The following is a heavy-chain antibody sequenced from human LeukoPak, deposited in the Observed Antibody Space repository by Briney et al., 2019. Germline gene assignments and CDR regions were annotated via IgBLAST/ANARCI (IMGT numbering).Heavy chain of an antibody. CDR3: ARGRSSMVRGYYYYYMDV. V-gene: IGHV4-61*09. CDR1: GGSISSGSYY. J-gene: IGHJ6*03. CDR2: IYYSGST. Sequence: SQTLSLTCTVSGGSISSGSYYWSWIRQPAGKRLEWIGHIYYSGSTNYNPSLKSRVTISVDTSKNQFSLKLSSVTAADTAVYYCARGRSSMVRGYYYYYMDVWGKGTTVTISS. D-gene: IGHD3-10*01.